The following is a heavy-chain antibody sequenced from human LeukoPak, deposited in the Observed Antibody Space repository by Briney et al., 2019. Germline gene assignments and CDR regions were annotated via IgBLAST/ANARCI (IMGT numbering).Heavy chain of an antibody. CDR3: ARDEGVGDGYNSAFDI. CDR1: GFTFSSYA. CDR2: ISYDGSNK. D-gene: IGHD5-24*01. Sequence: GRSLRLSCAASGFTFSSYAMHWVRQAPGKGLEWVAVISYDGSNKYYADSVKGRFTISRDNSKNTPYLQMNSLRAEDTAVYYCARDEGVGDGYNSAFDIWGQGTMVTVSS. V-gene: IGHV3-30-3*01. J-gene: IGHJ3*02.